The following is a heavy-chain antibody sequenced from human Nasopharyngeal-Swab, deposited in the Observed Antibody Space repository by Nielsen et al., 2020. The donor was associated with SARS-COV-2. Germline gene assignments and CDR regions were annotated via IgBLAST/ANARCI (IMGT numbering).Heavy chain of an antibody. D-gene: IGHD6-13*01. CDR3: ARVAGLIAAAGDY. J-gene: IGHJ4*02. Sequence: WIRQPPGKGLEWVSSISSSGSYIYYADSVKGRFTISRDNAKNSLYLQMNSLRAEDTAVYYCARVAGLIAAAGDYWGQGTLVTVSS. V-gene: IGHV3-21*01. CDR2: ISSSGSYI.